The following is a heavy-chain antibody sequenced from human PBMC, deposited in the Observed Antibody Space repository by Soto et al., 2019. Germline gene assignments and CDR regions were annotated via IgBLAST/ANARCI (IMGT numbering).Heavy chain of an antibody. CDR2: ISISGDST. J-gene: IGHJ4*02. CDR1: GFTFSTYA. V-gene: IGHV3-23*01. Sequence: EVQLLESGGGLVQPGGSLRLSCAASGFTFSTYAMNWVRQAPGKGLEWVSTISISGDSTYYADSVKGRFTISRDNSKNTVFLQMNSLRAEDTAMYYCATRHFQHCSGGTCNPFAFWGQGALVTVSS. D-gene: IGHD2-15*01. CDR3: ATRHFQHCSGGTCNPFAF.